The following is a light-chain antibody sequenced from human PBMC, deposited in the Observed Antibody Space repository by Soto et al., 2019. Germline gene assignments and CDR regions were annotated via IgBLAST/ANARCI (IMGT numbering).Light chain of an antibody. CDR3: ATWDDTLSGPV. CDR2: RND. CDR1: SSNIGNNF. J-gene: IGLJ2*01. V-gene: IGLV1-47*01. Sequence: QSVLTQAPSSSETPGQRVSISCSGSSSNIGNNFVYWYQQLPGAAPRLLIYRNDKRPTGVPDRFSASKSGTSASLAISGLRSEDEALYHCATWDDTLSGPVFGGGTKLTVL.